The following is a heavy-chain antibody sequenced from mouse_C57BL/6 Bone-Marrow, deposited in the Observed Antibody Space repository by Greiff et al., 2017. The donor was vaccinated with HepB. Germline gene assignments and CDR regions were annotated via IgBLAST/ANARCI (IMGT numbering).Heavy chain of an antibody. CDR2: INPNNGGT. V-gene: IGHV1-18*01. J-gene: IGHJ1*03. CDR1: GYTFTDYN. D-gene: IGHD4-1*01. CDR3: ASAGRGYFDV. Sequence: VQLQQSGPELVKPGASVKIPCKASGYTFTDYNMDWVKQSHGKSLEWIGDINPNNGGTIYNQKFKGKATLTVDKSSSTAYMELRSLTSEDTAVYYCASAGRGYFDVWGTGTTVTVSS.